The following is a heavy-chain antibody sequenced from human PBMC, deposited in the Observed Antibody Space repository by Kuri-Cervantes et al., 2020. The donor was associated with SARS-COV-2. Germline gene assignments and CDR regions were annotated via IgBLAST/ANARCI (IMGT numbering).Heavy chain of an antibody. J-gene: IGHJ6*03. CDR2: ISSSSSYI. Sequence: GGSLRLSCAASGFTFSSYSMNWVRQAPGKGLEWVSSISSSSSYIYYAGSVKGRFTISRDNAKNSLYLQMNSLRAEDTAVYYCARVHKAGATYYYYYMDVWGKGTTVTVSS. D-gene: IGHD1-26*01. CDR1: GFTFSSYS. CDR3: ARVHKAGATYYYYYMDV. V-gene: IGHV3-21*01.